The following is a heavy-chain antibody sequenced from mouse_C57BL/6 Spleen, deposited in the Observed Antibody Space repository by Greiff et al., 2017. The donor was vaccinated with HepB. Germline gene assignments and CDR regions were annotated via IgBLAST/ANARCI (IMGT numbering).Heavy chain of an antibody. V-gene: IGHV1-53*01. CDR3: ARLDGVTTLYYYAMDY. Sequence: QVQLQQPGTELVKPGASVKLSCKASGYTFTSYWMHWVKQRPGQGLEWIGNINPSNGGTNYNEKFKSKATLTVDKSSSTAYMQLSSLTSEDSAVYYCARLDGVTTLYYYAMDYWGQGTSVTVSS. CDR2: INPSNGGT. D-gene: IGHD2-1*01. J-gene: IGHJ4*01. CDR1: GYTFTSYW.